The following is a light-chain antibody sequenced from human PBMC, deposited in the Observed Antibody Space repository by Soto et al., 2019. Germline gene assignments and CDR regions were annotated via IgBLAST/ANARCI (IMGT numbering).Light chain of an antibody. Sequence: QSALTQPRSVFGSPGQSVTISCTGTSSDVGGYNFVSWYQQHPGKAPKLMIYDVSKRPSGVPDRFSGSRSGNTASLTISGLQAEDEGDYYCCSYAGSTRVFGGGTKLTVL. J-gene: IGLJ3*02. V-gene: IGLV2-11*01. CDR3: CSYAGSTRV. CDR1: SSDVGGYNF. CDR2: DVS.